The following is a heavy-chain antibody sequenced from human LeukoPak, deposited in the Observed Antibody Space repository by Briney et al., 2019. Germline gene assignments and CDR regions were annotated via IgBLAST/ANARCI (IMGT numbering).Heavy chain of an antibody. V-gene: IGHV3-7*01. CDR3: ARRLWFGESN. J-gene: IGHJ4*02. D-gene: IGHD3-10*01. CDR1: GFTFSTYS. CDR2: IKQDGSEK. Sequence: GGSLRLSCAASGFTFSTYSMNWVRQAPGKGLEWVANIKQDGSEKYYVDSVKGRFTISRDNAKNSLYLQMNSLRAEDTAVYYCARRLWFGESNWGQGTLVTVSS.